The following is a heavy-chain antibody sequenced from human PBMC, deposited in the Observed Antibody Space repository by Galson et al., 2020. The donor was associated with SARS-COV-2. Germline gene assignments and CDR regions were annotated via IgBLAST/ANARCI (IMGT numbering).Heavy chain of an antibody. Sequence: SETLSLTCTVSGGSISSSNLYWGWIRQPPGKGPEWIARIYYRGSTFYNPSLKSRVTISVDTSKNQFSLRLTSLTAADTALYYCARPLPVAGYQGPFYYWGQGSLVTVSS. CDR1: GGSISSSNLY. V-gene: IGHV4-39*01. CDR3: ARPLPVAGYQGPFYY. D-gene: IGHD6-19*01. CDR2: IYYRGST. J-gene: IGHJ4*02.